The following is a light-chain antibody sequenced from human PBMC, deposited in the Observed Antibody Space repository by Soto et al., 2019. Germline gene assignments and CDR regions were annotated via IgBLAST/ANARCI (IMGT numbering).Light chain of an antibody. J-gene: IGLJ1*01. CDR3: ATWDDSLNGFYV. V-gene: IGLV1-47*01. Sequence: QSVLTQPPSASGTPGQGVTISCSGSTSNIGSNYVYWYQQLPGTGPKLLIYRNNQRPSGVPDRFSGSKSGTSASLAISGLRSDDEADYFCATWDDSLNGFYVFGTGTKVTVL. CDR2: RNN. CDR1: TSNIGSNY.